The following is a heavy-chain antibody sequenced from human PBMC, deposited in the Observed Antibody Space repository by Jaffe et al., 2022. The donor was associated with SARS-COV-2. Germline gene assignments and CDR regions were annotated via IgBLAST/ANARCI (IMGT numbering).Heavy chain of an antibody. D-gene: IGHD2-2*01. CDR1: GGSFSGYY. CDR3: ARGRKVVPAAFGMDV. V-gene: IGHV4-34*01. CDR2: INHSGST. J-gene: IGHJ6*02. Sequence: QVQLQQWGAGLLKPSETLSLTCAVYGGSFSGYYWSWIRQPPGKGLEWIGEINHSGSTNHNPSLKSRVTISVDTSKNQFSLKVSSVTAADTAVYYCARGRKVVPAAFGMDVWGQGTTVTVSS.